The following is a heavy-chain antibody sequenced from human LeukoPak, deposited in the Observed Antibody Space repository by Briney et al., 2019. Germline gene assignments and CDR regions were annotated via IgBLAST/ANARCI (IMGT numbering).Heavy chain of an antibody. CDR3: ARAHYYYYGMDV. J-gene: IGHJ6*02. CDR2: IYYSGST. Sequence: PSETLSLTCTVSGGSIGSYYWSWIRQPPGKGLEWIGYIYYSGSTNYNPSLKSRVTISVDTSKNQFSLRLSSVTAADTAVYYCARAHYYYYGMDVWGQGTTVTVSS. CDR1: GGSIGSYY. V-gene: IGHV4-59*01.